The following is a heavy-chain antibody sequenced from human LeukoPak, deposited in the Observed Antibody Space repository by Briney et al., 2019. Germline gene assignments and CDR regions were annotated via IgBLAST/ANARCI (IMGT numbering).Heavy chain of an antibody. CDR3: ARGMAGSGSYGAFDI. D-gene: IGHD3-10*01. J-gene: IGHJ3*02. Sequence: SVTVSCKASGGTFSSYAISWVRQAPGQGLEWMGGIIPIFGTANYAQKFQGRVTITADDSTSTAYMELSSLRSEDTAVYYCARGMAGSGSYGAFDIWGQGTMVTLSS. CDR1: GGTFSSYA. CDR2: IIPIFGTA. V-gene: IGHV1-69*13.